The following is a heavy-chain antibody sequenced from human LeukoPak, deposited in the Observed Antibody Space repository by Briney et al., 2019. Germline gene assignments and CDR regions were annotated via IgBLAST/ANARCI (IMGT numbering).Heavy chain of an antibody. D-gene: IGHD4-17*01. V-gene: IGHV1-69*05. CDR3: ARGYGDYFDYYYMDV. Sequence: ASVKVSCKASGGTFSSYAISWVRQAPGQGLEWMGGIIPIFGTANYAQKFQGRVTITTDESTSTAYMELSSLRSEDTAVYYCARGYGDYFDYYYMDVWGKGTTVTVSS. CDR1: GGTFSSYA. J-gene: IGHJ6*03. CDR2: IIPIFGTA.